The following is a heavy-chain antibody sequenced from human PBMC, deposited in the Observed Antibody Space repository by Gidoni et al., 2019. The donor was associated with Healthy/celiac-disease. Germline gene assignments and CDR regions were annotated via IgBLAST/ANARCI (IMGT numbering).Heavy chain of an antibody. J-gene: IGHJ5*02. CDR1: GYTFTGYY. Sequence: QVQLVQSGAEVKKPGASVKVSCTASGYTFTGYYMHWVRQAPGQGLEWMGWINPNSGGTNYAQKFQGRVTMTRDTSISTAYMELSRLRSDDTAVYYCARAAVAGRIAESWFDPWGQGTLVTVSS. CDR3: ARAAVAGRIAESWFDP. V-gene: IGHV1-2*02. D-gene: IGHD6-19*01. CDR2: INPNSGGT.